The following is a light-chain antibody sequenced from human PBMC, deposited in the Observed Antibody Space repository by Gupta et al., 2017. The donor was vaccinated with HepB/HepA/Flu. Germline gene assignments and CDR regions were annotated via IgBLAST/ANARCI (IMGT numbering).Light chain of an antibody. J-gene: IGKJ1*01. Sequence: ELVLTQSPCTLSLSPGERATLSCRASQSVSSSYLAWYQQKPGQAPRLLIYGASSRATGIPDRFSGSGSGTDFTLTISRLEPEDVAVYYCQQYGSSPQTFGQGTKVEIK. V-gene: IGKV3-20*01. CDR1: QSVSSSY. CDR2: GAS. CDR3: QQYGSSPQT.